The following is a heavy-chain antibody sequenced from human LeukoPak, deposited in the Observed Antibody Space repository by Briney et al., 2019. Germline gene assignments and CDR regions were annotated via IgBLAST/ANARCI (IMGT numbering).Heavy chain of an antibody. CDR2: ISSSSSYI. D-gene: IGHD2-21*02. Sequence: PGGSLRLSCAASGFTFSSYSMNWVRQAPGKGLEWVSPISSSSSYIYYADSVKGRFTISRDNAKNSLYLQMNSLRAEDTAVYYCARALYCGGDCYPFDYWGQGTLVTVSS. CDR1: GFTFSSYS. V-gene: IGHV3-21*01. CDR3: ARALYCGGDCYPFDY. J-gene: IGHJ4*02.